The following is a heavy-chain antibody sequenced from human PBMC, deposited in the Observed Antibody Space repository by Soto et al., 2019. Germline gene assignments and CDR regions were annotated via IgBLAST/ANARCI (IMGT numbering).Heavy chain of an antibody. CDR1: GGSISSGGYY. CDR2: IYYST. Sequence: SETLSLTCTVPGGSISSGGYYWSWIRQHPGKGLEWIGYIYYSTYYNPSLKSRVTISVDTSKNQFSLKLSSVTAADTAVYYCARDYRASYPAYYYYGMEVWGQGTTVTVSS. D-gene: IGHD3-16*02. V-gene: IGHV4-31*03. CDR3: ARDYRASYPAYYYYGMEV. J-gene: IGHJ6*02.